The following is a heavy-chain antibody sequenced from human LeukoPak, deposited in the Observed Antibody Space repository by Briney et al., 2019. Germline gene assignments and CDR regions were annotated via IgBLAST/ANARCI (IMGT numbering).Heavy chain of an antibody. CDR3: ARGRYYYDSSGYYYFDY. J-gene: IGHJ4*02. D-gene: IGHD3-22*01. V-gene: IGHV4-4*07. Sequence: SETLSLTCTVSGGSISSYYWSWIRQPAGKGLEWIGRIYTSGSTNYNPSLKSRVTMSVDTSKSKFSLKLSYVTAADTAVYYCARGRYYYDSSGYYYFDYWGQGTLVTVSS. CDR1: GGSISSYY. CDR2: IYTSGST.